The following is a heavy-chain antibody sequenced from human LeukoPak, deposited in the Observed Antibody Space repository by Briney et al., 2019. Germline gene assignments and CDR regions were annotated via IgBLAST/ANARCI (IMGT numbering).Heavy chain of an antibody. CDR2: IKQDGSEK. Sequence: GGSLRLSCAASGFTFSSYWMHWVRQAPGKGLEWVANIKQDGSEKYYVDSVKGRFTISRDNAKNSLYLQMNSLRAEDTAVYYCARCRYCSGGSSYYGMDVWGQGTTVTVSS. D-gene: IGHD2-15*01. CDR3: ARCRYCSGGSSYYGMDV. CDR1: GFTFSSYW. V-gene: IGHV3-7*01. J-gene: IGHJ6*02.